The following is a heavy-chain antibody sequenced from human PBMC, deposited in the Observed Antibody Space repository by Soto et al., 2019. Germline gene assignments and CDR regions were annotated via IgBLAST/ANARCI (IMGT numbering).Heavy chain of an antibody. CDR2: INPNSGGT. CDR1: GYTFTGYY. Sequence: ASVKVSCKASGYTFTGYYMHWVRQAPGQGLEWMGWINPNSGGTNYAQKFQGRVTMTRDTSISTAYMELSRLRSDDTAVYYCARDIVVVQAATSTLRMGVGGQGTLVTVSS. CDR3: ARDIVVVQAATSTLRMGV. D-gene: IGHD2-2*01. J-gene: IGHJ4*02. V-gene: IGHV1-2*02.